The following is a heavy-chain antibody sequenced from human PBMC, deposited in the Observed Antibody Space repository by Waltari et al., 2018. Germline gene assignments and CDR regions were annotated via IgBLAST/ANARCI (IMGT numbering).Heavy chain of an antibody. Sequence: EVQLVESGGGLVQPGRSLRLSCAASGFTFDDYAMHWVRPAPGKGLEWVSGISWNSGSIGYADSVKGRFTISRDNAKNSLYLQMNSLRAEDTALYYCAKGTTGGQWLGEELDYWGQGTLVTVSS. CDR1: GFTFDDYA. D-gene: IGHD6-19*01. V-gene: IGHV3-9*01. J-gene: IGHJ4*02. CDR3: AKGTTGGQWLGEELDY. CDR2: ISWNSGSI.